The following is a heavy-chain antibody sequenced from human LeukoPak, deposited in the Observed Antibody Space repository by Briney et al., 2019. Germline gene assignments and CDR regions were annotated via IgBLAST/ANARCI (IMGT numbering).Heavy chain of an antibody. V-gene: IGHV4-59*01. CDR2: IYYSGST. D-gene: IGHD6-13*01. CDR1: GGSISSYY. J-gene: IGHJ6*02. CDR3: ARDTIAAAGTEGSYYYYYGMDV. Sequence: SETLSLTCTVSGGSISSYYWSWIRQPPGKGLEWIGYIYYSGSTNYNPSLKSRVTISVDTSKNQFSLKLSSVTAADTAVYYCARDTIAAAGTEGSYYYYYGMDVWGQGTTVTASS.